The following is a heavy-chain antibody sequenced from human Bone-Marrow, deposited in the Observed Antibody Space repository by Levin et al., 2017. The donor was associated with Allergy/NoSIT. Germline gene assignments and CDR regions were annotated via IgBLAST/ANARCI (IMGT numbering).Heavy chain of an antibody. CDR2: ISSSSTI. V-gene: IGHV3-69-1*01. CDR3: ARDQLGRYSSSS. J-gene: IGHJ5*02. D-gene: IGHD6-6*01. Sequence: PGGSLRLSCAASGFTFSDYYMNWVRQAPGKGLEWVSSISSSSTIYYADSVKGRFTISRDNAKNSLYLQMNSLRAEDTAVYYCARDQLGRYSSSSSGQGTLVTVSS. CDR1: GFTFSDYY.